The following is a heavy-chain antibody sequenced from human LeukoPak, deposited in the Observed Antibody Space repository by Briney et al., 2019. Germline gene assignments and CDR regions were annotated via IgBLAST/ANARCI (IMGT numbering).Heavy chain of an antibody. CDR3: ARDLVGDYESSDVFDI. Sequence: GGSLRLSCAASGFTVSSNYMSWVRQAPGKGLEWVSVIHSGGSTYYADSVKGRFTISRDNSKNTLYLQMNSLRAEDTAVYYCARDLVGDYESSDVFDIWGQGTMVTVSS. CDR2: IHSGGST. J-gene: IGHJ3*02. D-gene: IGHD4-17*01. CDR1: GFTVSSNY. V-gene: IGHV3-66*01.